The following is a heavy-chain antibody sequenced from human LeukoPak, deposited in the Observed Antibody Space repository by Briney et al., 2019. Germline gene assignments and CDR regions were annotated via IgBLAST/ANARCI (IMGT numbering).Heavy chain of an antibody. CDR3: ARMPYCYDSSGSDPRYYYYGMDV. J-gene: IGHJ6*02. CDR1: GFSLSTSGLC. V-gene: IGHV2-70*11. Sequence: SGPALVKPTQTLTLTCTFSGFSLSTSGLCVSWIRQPPGKALEWLARLDWDDDKYYSTSLKTRLTISTHTSNNQVVLTMPNMDPVDTATYYCARMPYCYDSSGSDPRYYYYGMDVWGQGTTVTVSS. D-gene: IGHD3-22*01. CDR2: LDWDDDK.